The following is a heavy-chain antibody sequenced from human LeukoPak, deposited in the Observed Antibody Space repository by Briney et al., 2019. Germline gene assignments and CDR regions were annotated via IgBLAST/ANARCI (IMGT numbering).Heavy chain of an antibody. D-gene: IGHD5-12*01. CDR1: GFTFSNAW. Sequence: GGSLRLSCAASGFTFSNAWMSWVRQAPGKGLEWVGRIKSKTDGGTTDYAAPVKGRFTISRDDSKNTLYLQMNSLKTEDTAVYYCTTDSLRGYSGYDPTFYYYYGMDVWGQGTTVTVSS. J-gene: IGHJ6*02. CDR2: IKSKTDGGTT. V-gene: IGHV3-15*01. CDR3: TTDSLRGYSGYDPTFYYYYGMDV.